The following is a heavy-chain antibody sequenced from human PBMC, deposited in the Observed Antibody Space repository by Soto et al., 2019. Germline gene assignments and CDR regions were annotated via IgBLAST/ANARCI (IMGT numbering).Heavy chain of an antibody. Sequence: QVQLVQSGAEVKKPGSSVKVSCKASGGTFSSYAISWVRQAPGQGLEWMGGIIPIFGTANYAQKFQGRVTITADESTSTAYMELRSLRSEDTAVYSCARGHRAMTTVTTFDYWCQGTLVTVSS. CDR3: ARGHRAMTTVTTFDY. V-gene: IGHV1-69*01. CDR2: IIPIFGTA. CDR1: GGTFSSYA. D-gene: IGHD4-4*01. J-gene: IGHJ4*02.